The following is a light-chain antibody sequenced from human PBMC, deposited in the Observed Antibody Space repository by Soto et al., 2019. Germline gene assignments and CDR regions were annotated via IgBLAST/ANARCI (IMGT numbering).Light chain of an antibody. CDR3: QSYDSSLSGSV. V-gene: IGLV1-40*01. CDR1: SSNIGAGYA. CDR2: GNS. Sequence: QSVLTQPPSVSGAPGQRVTISCTVSSSNIGAGYAVHWYQQLPGTAPKLLIYGNSNRPSGVPDRFSGSKSGTSASLAITGLHAEDEADYYCQSYDSSLSGSVFGGGTKVTVL. J-gene: IGLJ3*02.